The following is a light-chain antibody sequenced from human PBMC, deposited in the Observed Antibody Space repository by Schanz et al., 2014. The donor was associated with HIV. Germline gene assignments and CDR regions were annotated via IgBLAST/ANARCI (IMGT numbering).Light chain of an antibody. CDR1: SSDVGGYNY. CDR2: EVS. Sequence: QSVLTQPPSASGSPGQSVTISCTGTSSDVGGYNYVSWYQQHPGKAPKLMIYEVSKRPSGVPDRFSGSKSGNTASLTVSGLQAEDEADYYCAAWDDSLNGLVFGGGTKLTVL. CDR3: AAWDDSLNGLV. J-gene: IGLJ3*02. V-gene: IGLV2-8*01.